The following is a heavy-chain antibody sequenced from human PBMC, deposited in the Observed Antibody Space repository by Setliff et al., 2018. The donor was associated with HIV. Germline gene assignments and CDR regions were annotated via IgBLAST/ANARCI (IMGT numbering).Heavy chain of an antibody. CDR2: ISSSSRSK. Sequence: GGSLRLSCEASGFTFSTYSMNWVRQAPGKGLEWVSSISSSSRSKYYADSVKGRFTISRDNAKNSLYLQMNSLTAEDTAVYYCASGREQGLRHAFGIWGQGAMVTVSS. CDR1: GFTFSTYS. V-gene: IGHV3-21*01. CDR3: ASGREQGLRHAFGI. J-gene: IGHJ3*02. D-gene: IGHD4-17*01.